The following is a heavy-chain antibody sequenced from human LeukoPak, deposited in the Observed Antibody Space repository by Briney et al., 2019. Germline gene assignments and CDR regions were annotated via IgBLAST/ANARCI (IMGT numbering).Heavy chain of an antibody. CDR2: ISGSGGST. Sequence: GGSLRLSCAASGFTFNSYAMSWVRQAPGKGLEWVSAISGSGGSTYYADSVKGRFTISRDNSKNTLHLQMNSLRAEDTAVYYCAKDRHDILTGSDYWGQGTLVTVSS. J-gene: IGHJ4*02. CDR1: GFTFNSYA. D-gene: IGHD3-9*01. CDR3: AKDRHDILTGSDY. V-gene: IGHV3-23*01.